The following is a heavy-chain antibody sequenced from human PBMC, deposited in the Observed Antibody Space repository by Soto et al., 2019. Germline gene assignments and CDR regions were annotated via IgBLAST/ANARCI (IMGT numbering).Heavy chain of an antibody. CDR2: IQSGGPT. CDR3: ARDDVLCDGGRCYGVPLDV. D-gene: IGHD2-15*01. J-gene: IGHJ6*04. Sequence: EVHLVESGGGLVQPGGSLRHSCAASGFTVSSKYMSWVRQAPAKELEWVSLIQSGGPTYYADSVKGRFTISRDTSENTLPLQMAILRAEDTAVYYCARDDVLCDGGRCYGVPLDVCGKGTTVTVSS. CDR1: GFTVSSKY. V-gene: IGHV3-66*01.